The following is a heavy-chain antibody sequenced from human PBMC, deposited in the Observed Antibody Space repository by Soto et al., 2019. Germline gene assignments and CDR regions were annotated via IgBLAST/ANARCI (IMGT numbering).Heavy chain of an antibody. D-gene: IGHD5-12*01. CDR2: IIPVFGRP. V-gene: IGHV1-69*13. Sequence: AASVKVSCKASGGTFSSFGISWVRQAPGQGLEWMGGIIPVFGRPNYAQRFRGRLTITADESTSTSYMELIDLGSEDTAVYYCAREGSGYNFWGQGTQVTVSS. CDR3: AREGSGYNF. J-gene: IGHJ1*01. CDR1: GGTFSSFG.